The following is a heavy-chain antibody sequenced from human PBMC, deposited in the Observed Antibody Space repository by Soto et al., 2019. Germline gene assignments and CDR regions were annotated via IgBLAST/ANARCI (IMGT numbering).Heavy chain of an antibody. CDR1: GYTFTSYG. D-gene: IGHD6-13*01. CDR2: ISAYNGNT. Sequence: VKVSCKASGYTFTSYGISWVRQAPGQGLEWMGWISAYNGNTNYAQKLQGRVTMTTDTSTSTAYMELRSLRSDDTAVYYCARDRWSSSWYWFDPWGQGTLVTVSS. V-gene: IGHV1-18*01. CDR3: ARDRWSSSWYWFDP. J-gene: IGHJ5*02.